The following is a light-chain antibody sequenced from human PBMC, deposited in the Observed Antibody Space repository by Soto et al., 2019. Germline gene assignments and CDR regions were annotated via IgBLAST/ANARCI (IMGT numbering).Light chain of an antibody. J-gene: IGKJ5*01. CDR1: QSVNNNF. CDR3: QYYGNSRIT. CDR2: AAS. V-gene: IGKV3-20*01. Sequence: EIVLTQSPGTLSLSPGERVTLSCRASQSVNNNFLSWYQQKPGQAPRLLIYAASSGATGIPDRFSGSGSGTDFTLTINRLEPEDFAVYYCQYYGNSRITFGQGTRLEIK.